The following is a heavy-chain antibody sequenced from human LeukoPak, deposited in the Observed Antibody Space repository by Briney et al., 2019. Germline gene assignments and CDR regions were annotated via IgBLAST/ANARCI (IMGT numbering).Heavy chain of an antibody. D-gene: IGHD2-15*01. CDR3: ARDKLVCSGGSCYSIDY. J-gene: IGHJ4*02. V-gene: IGHV3-53*01. CDR2: VGST. Sequence: VGSTYYADSVKGRFTISRDNSKNTLYLQMNSLRAEDTAVYYCARDKLVCSGGSCYSIDYWGQGTLVTVSS.